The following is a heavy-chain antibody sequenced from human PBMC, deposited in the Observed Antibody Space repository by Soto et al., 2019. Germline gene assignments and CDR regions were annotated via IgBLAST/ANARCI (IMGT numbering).Heavy chain of an antibody. V-gene: IGHV4-59*01. D-gene: IGHD2-8*01. J-gene: IGHJ6*03. CDR3: ACDLLGYCATDEYYLDV. CDR1: GGSISRYY. Sequence: SETLSLTCTVSGGSISRYYWSWIRQPPGKGLEWIGYLYNTGSTIYNPSLKSRVNISVDTSKNQFYLKLKTLTAADTAVYYFACDLLGYCATDEYYLDVWRDATTVTVYS. CDR2: LYNTGST.